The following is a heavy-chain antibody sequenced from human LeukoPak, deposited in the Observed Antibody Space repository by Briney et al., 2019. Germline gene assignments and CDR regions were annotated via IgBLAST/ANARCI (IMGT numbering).Heavy chain of an antibody. CDR1: GGSISSSSYY. CDR3: ARGGSGWVPDAFDL. Sequence: SETLSLTCTVSGGSISSSSYYWGWIRQPPGKGLEWIGSIYYSGNTKNNPSLQSRVAISVDTSKNQFSLNLSSVTAADTAVYYCARGGSGWVPDAFDLWGQGTMVTVSS. J-gene: IGHJ3*01. CDR2: IYYSGNT. D-gene: IGHD6-19*01. V-gene: IGHV4-39*07.